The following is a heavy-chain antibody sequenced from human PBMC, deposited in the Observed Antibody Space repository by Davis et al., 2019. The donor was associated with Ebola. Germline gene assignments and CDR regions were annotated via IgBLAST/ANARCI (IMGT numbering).Heavy chain of an antibody. J-gene: IGHJ4*02. CDR2: INPKSGGT. CDR3: ARGSVYLDY. V-gene: IGHV1-2*02. CDR1: GYTFTGYY. D-gene: IGHD1-26*01. Sequence: ASVKVSCKASGYTFTGYYIHWVRQAPGQGLEWMGWINPKSGGTYSAQKFQGRVTMTRDTSISTAYLEVTRLRSDDTAVYYCARGSVYLDYWGQGTLVTVSS.